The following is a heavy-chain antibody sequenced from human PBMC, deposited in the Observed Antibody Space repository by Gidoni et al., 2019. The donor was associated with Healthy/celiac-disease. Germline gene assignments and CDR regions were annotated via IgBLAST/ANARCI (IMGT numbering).Heavy chain of an antibody. J-gene: IGHJ6*02. CDR2: INPSGGST. Sequence: QVQLVQSGAEVKKPGASVKVSCKASGYTFTSYYMHWVRQAPGQGLEWMGIINPSGGSTSYAQKFQGRVTMTRDTSTSTVYMELSSLRSEDTAVYYCARGAYCGGDCYLHYYGMDVWGQGTTVTVSS. V-gene: IGHV1-46*01. D-gene: IGHD2-21*02. CDR3: ARGAYCGGDCYLHYYGMDV. CDR1: GYTFTSYY.